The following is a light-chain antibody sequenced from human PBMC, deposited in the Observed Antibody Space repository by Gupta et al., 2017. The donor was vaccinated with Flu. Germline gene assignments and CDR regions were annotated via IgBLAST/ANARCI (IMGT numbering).Light chain of an antibody. V-gene: IGLV2-23*01. CDR2: EDN. Sequence: QSALTQPASVSGSPGQSITISCTGTRGDIGGYTLVSWYQQHPGKAPKVMIYEDNKRPSGASNRSSGSKSGNTASLTIAGLQAEDEGVYYCCSYAGDNTYVFGSGTKVTVL. J-gene: IGLJ1*01. CDR3: CSYAGDNTYV. CDR1: RGDIGGYTL.